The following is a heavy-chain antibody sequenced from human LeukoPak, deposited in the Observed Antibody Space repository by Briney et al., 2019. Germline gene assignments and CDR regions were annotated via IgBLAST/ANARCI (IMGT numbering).Heavy chain of an antibody. CDR1: GFTFSSNA. CDR3: AKEKVIAVAGTLGFDP. D-gene: IGHD6-19*01. J-gene: IGHJ5*02. CDR2: ISGSGGNT. V-gene: IGHV3-23*01. Sequence: GRSLRLSCAAAGFTFSSNAMSWVRQAAGKGLEWVASISGSGGNTYYADSVKGRFTISRDNSKNTMYLQMNSLRAEDTAVYYCAKEKVIAVAGTLGFDPWGQGTLVTVSS.